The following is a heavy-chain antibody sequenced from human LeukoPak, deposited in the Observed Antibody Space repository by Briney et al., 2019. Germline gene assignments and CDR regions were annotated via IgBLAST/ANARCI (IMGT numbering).Heavy chain of an antibody. V-gene: IGHV3-9*01. CDR1: GFTFDDYA. Sequence: PGRSLRLSCAASGFTFDDYAMHWVRHAPGKGLEWVSGISWNSGSIGYADSVKGRFTTSRDNAKNSLYLQMNSLRAEDTALYYCAKDPTYDILTGELDYWGQGTLVTVSS. J-gene: IGHJ4*02. CDR2: ISWNSGSI. CDR3: AKDPTYDILTGELDY. D-gene: IGHD3-9*01.